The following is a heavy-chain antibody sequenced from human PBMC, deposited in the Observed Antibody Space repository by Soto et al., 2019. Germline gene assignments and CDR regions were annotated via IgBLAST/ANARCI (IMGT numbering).Heavy chain of an antibody. CDR1: GYTFTSYA. Sequence: SVKVSCKASGYTFTSYAMHWVRQAPGQGLEWMGGIIPIFGTANYAQKFQGRVTITADESTSTAYMELSSLRSEDTAVYYCARGRGYSYGYGYYFDYWGQGTLVTVSS. CDR2: IIPIFGTA. CDR3: ARGRGYSYGYGYYFDY. J-gene: IGHJ4*02. V-gene: IGHV1-69*13. D-gene: IGHD5-18*01.